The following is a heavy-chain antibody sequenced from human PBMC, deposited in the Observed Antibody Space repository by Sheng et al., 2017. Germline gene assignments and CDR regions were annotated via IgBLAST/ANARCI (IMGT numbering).Heavy chain of an antibody. CDR3: ARVRSYYDSSGYPFDY. CDR1: GGSISGYF. V-gene: IGHV4-59*01. D-gene: IGHD3-22*01. CDR2: IYSNGYT. J-gene: IGHJ4*02. Sequence: QVQLQESGPGLVKPSETLSLTCTVSGGSISGYFWSWIRQSPGKGLEWIGYIYSNGYTNYSPSLKSRVTISVDTSKNQFSLRLSSVTAADTAVYYCARVRSYYDSSGYPFDYWGQGTLVTVSS.